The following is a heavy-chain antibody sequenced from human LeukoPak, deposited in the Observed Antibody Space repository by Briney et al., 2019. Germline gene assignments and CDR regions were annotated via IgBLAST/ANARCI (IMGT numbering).Heavy chain of an antibody. Sequence: GGSLRLSCAASGFTFDDYTMHWVRQAPGKGLEWVSLISWDGGSTYYADSVKGRFTISRDNIKNSLYLRMNSLGTEDTALYYCAKGGRSLYYYYYMDVWGKGTTVTVSS. CDR3: AKGGRSLYYYYYMDV. CDR1: GFTFDDYT. J-gene: IGHJ6*03. V-gene: IGHV3-43*01. D-gene: IGHD3-10*01. CDR2: ISWDGGST.